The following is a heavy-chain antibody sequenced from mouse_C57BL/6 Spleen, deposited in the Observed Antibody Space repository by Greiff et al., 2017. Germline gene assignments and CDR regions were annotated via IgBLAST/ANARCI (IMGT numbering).Heavy chain of an antibody. CDR1: GFTFSSYA. CDR2: ISSCGDYI. CDR3: TKEYRHPKDFDV. Sequence: EVKLQESGEGLVKPGASLKLSCAASGFTFSSYAMSWVRQTPEKRLEWVAYISSCGDYIYYADTVKGRFTIAGDKARNTLYLQMSSLKSEDTAMYYGTKEYRHPKDFDVWGTGTTVTVSS. D-gene: IGHD2-10*02. V-gene: IGHV5-9-1*02. J-gene: IGHJ1*03.